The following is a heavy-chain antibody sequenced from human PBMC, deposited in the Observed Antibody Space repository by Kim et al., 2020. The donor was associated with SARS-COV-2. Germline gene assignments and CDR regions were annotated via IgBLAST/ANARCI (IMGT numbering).Heavy chain of an antibody. V-gene: IGHV3-66*01. CDR1: GFTVTGNY. D-gene: IGHD6-6*01. CDR2: IYGGGST. J-gene: IGHJ3*02. CDR3: ARGGPYVSSRAFDI. Sequence: GGSLRLSCAASGFTVTGNYMNWVRQAPGKGLEWLSVIYGGGSTYYADSVKDRFTISRDNSKNTLYLQIDSLRAEDTAVYYCARGGPYVSSRAFDIWGQGTMVTVSS.